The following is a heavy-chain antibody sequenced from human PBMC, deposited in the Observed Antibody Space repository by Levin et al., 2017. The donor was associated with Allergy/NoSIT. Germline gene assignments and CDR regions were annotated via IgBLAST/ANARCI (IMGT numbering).Heavy chain of an antibody. D-gene: IGHD2-21*02. CDR3: AREVVVTSGAFDI. Sequence: PGGSLRLSCAASGFTFSDYYMSWIRQAPGKGLEWVSYISSGGSTIYYADSVKGRFTISRDNAKNSLYLQMNSLRAEDTAVYYCAREVVVTSGAFDIWGQGTMVTVSS. J-gene: IGHJ3*02. CDR2: ISSGGSTI. V-gene: IGHV3-11*01. CDR1: GFTFSDYY.